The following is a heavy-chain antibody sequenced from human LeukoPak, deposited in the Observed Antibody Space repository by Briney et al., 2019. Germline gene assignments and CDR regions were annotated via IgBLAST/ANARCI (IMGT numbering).Heavy chain of an antibody. V-gene: IGHV4-59*01. CDR2: IYYSGST. CDR1: SGSISSYY. J-gene: IGHJ4*02. D-gene: IGHD2/OR15-2a*01. Sequence: SETLSLTSTVSSGSISSYYWSWIRQPPGKGLEWIGNIYYSGSTNYSPSLKSRVTISVDTSKNQFSLKLTSVTAADTAVYFCARAVSYYGLFYFDYWGQGTLVTVSS. CDR3: ARAVSYYGLFYFDY.